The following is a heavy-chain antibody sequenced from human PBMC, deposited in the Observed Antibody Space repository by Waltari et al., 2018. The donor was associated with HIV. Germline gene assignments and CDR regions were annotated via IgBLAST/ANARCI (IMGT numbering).Heavy chain of an antibody. Sequence: EVQLVESGGGLVKPGGSLRLSCAVSGYSFSAAWSSWVLQTPGKGLEWVGRIKRKTDGGTTDYAAPVKGRFTISRDDSKTTLYLQMNSLKTEDTAVYYCTTLLTSGYLYFFDNWGQGTLVTVSS. CDR2: IKRKTDGGTT. CDR3: TTLLTSGYLYFFDN. CDR1: GYSFSAAW. D-gene: IGHD3-22*01. J-gene: IGHJ4*02. V-gene: IGHV3-15*01.